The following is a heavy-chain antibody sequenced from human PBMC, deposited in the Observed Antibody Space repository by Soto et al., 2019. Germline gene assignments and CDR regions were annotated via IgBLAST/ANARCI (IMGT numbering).Heavy chain of an antibody. J-gene: IGHJ5*02. Sequence: QVQLVESGGGVVQPGRSLRLSCAASGFTFDSYGMHWVRQAPGKGLEWLAVISSDGNNKYYADSVKGGFTISRDNFQKQLYLQMTILRTDDTALYYCAKDLLPNTVTTCGSWCQGTQVTVSP. D-gene: IGHD4-17*01. V-gene: IGHV3-30*18. CDR1: GFTFDSYG. CDR2: ISSDGNNK. CDR3: AKDLLPNTVTTCGS.